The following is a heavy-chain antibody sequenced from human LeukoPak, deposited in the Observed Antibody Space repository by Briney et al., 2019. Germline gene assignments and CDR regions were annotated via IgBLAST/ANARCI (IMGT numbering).Heavy chain of an antibody. CDR3: ARGGDSIADPAFDI. V-gene: IGHV4-61*02. CDR2: IYTSGST. CDR1: GGSISSDNYY. Sequence: SETLSLTRTVSGGSISSDNYYWSWIRQPAGKGLEWIGRIYTSGSTNYNPSLKSRVTMSVDTSKNQFSLKLSSVTAADTAVYYCARGGDSIADPAFDIWGQGTMVTVSS. J-gene: IGHJ3*02. D-gene: IGHD6-13*01.